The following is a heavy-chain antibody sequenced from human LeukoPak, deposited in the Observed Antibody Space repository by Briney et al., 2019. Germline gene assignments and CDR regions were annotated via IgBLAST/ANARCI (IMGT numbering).Heavy chain of an antibody. D-gene: IGHD5-18*01. CDR1: GGTFSSYA. CDR3: AGPLGDTAMVDNS. Sequence: SVKVSCKASGGTFSSYAISWVRQVPGQGLEWMGRIIPILGIANYAQKFQGRVTITADKSTSTAYMELSSLRSEDTAVYYCAGPLGDTAMVDNSWGQGTLVTVSS. V-gene: IGHV1-69*04. J-gene: IGHJ4*02. CDR2: IIPILGIA.